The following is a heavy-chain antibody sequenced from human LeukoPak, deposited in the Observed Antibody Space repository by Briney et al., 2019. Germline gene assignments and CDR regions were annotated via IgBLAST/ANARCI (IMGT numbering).Heavy chain of an antibody. CDR3: ARNRPAGYDYDYIFELQH. D-gene: IGHD4-17*01. V-gene: IGHV3-23*01. CDR1: GFSFSNYD. Sequence: GGSLRLSCAASGFSFSNYDMNWVRQAPGKGLEWISDISRSGDSTYYADSVKGRFTISGDNSKNMLVLQMNSLRADDTAVYFCARNRPAGYDYDYIFELQHWGRGTLVT. J-gene: IGHJ1*01. CDR2: ISRSGDST.